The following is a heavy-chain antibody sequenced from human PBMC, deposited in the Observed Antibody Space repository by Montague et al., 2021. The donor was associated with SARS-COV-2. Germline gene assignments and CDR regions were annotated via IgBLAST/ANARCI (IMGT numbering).Heavy chain of an antibody. D-gene: IGHD5-18*01. CDR3: ARDFSDGYTPYFDF. CDR2: VYYTGTT. V-gene: IGHV4-59*01. Sequence: SETLSLTCNVFGGSISSYYWSWIRQPPGRGLQWIGYVYYTGTTNYNPSLKSRVTISVDKSKNQFSLTLNSVTAADTAVYYCARDFSDGYTPYFDFWGQGTLVTVSS. CDR1: GGSISSYY. J-gene: IGHJ4*02.